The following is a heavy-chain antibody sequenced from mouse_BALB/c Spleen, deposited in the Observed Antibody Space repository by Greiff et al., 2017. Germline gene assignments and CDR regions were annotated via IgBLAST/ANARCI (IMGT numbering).Heavy chain of an antibody. Sequence: EVKLVESGGGLVKPGGSLKLSCAASGFTFSSYTMSWVRQSPEKRLEWVATISSGGSYTYYPDSVKGRFTISRDNAKNTLYLQMSSLKSEDTAMYYCTRDVEVAWFAYWGQGTLVTVSA. CDR3: TRDVEVAWFAY. CDR2: ISSGGSYT. CDR1: GFTFSSYT. V-gene: IGHV5-6-4*01. J-gene: IGHJ3*01.